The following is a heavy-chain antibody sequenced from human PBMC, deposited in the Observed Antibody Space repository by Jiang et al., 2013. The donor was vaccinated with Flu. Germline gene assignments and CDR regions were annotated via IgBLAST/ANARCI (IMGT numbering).Heavy chain of an antibody. V-gene: IGHV7-4-1*02. D-gene: IGHD3-22*01. Sequence: QSGSELKKPGASVKVSCRASGYPFINYAIHWVRQARGQGLEWMGWINTNTGSPAYARGFTGRFVFSLDTSVSTAYLRISGLKAGDSGLYYCAREERRSSGYFDHWGQGALVTVSS. CDR1: GYPFINYA. J-gene: IGHJ4*02. CDR3: AREERRSSGYFDH. CDR2: INTNTGSP.